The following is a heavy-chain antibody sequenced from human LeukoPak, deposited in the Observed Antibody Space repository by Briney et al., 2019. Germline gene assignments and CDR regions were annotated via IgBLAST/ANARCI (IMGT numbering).Heavy chain of an antibody. CDR2: ISGSGGST. J-gene: IGHJ4*02. CDR1: GLTFSRYA. V-gene: IGHV3-23*01. Sequence: GGSLRLSCAASGLTFSRYAMSWVRQAPGKGLEWVSAISGSGGSTYYADSVKGRFTISRDNSKNTLYLQMNSLRPEDTAVYYCAKDYDSSGYSSSVDWGQGTLVTVSS. D-gene: IGHD3-22*01. CDR3: AKDYDSSGYSSSVD.